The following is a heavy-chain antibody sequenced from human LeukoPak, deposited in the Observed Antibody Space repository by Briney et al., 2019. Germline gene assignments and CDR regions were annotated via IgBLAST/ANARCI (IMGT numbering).Heavy chain of an antibody. Sequence: SETLSLTCAVYGGSFSGYYWSWIRQPPGKGLEWIGEINHSGSTNYNPSLKSRVTISVDTSKNQFSLKLSSVTAADTAVYYCASQAGWNYYYGMDVWGQGTTVAVSS. CDR3: ASQAGWNYYYGMDV. J-gene: IGHJ6*02. D-gene: IGHD2-15*01. CDR2: INHSGST. V-gene: IGHV4-34*01. CDR1: GGSFSGYY.